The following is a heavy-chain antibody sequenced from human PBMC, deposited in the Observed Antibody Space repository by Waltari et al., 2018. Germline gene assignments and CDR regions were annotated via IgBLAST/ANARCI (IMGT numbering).Heavy chain of an antibody. V-gene: IGHV4-34*01. CDR2: INHSGST. Sequence: QVQLQQWGAGLLKPSETLSLTCAVYGGSFSGYYWSWIRQPPGKGLEWIGEINHSGSTNYSPSLKSRVTISVDTSKNQFSLKLSSVTAADTAVYYCARGLIMITFGGVIVRVPFDYWGQGTLVTVSS. J-gene: IGHJ4*02. CDR3: ARGLIMITFGGVIVRVPFDY. D-gene: IGHD3-16*02. CDR1: GGSFSGYY.